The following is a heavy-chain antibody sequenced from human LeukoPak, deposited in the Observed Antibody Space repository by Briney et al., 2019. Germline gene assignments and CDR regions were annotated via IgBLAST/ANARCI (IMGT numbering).Heavy chain of an antibody. CDR1: GFIFSSYG. CDR2: ISSSSSYI. Sequence: PGGSLRLSCAASGFIFSSYGMNWVRQAPGKGLEWVSSISSSSSYIYYADSVKGRFTISRDNAKNSLYLQMNSLRAEDTAVYYCARDVLNSGWFGEPSGPDYWGQGTLVTVSS. V-gene: IGHV3-21*01. J-gene: IGHJ4*02. CDR3: ARDVLNSGWFGEPSGPDY. D-gene: IGHD3-10*01.